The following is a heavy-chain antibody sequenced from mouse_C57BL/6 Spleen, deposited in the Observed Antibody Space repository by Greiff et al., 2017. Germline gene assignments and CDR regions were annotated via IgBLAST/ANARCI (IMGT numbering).Heavy chain of an antibody. Sequence: EVMLVESGGDLVKPGGSLKLSCAASGFTFSSYGMSWVRQTPDKRLEWVATISSGGSYTYYPDSVKGRFTISRDNAKHTLYLQMSSLKSEDTAMYYCARKGITTVVDWYFDVWGTGTTVTVSS. CDR2: ISSGGSYT. CDR1: GFTFSSYG. CDR3: ARKGITTVVDWYFDV. J-gene: IGHJ1*03. D-gene: IGHD1-1*01. V-gene: IGHV5-6*01.